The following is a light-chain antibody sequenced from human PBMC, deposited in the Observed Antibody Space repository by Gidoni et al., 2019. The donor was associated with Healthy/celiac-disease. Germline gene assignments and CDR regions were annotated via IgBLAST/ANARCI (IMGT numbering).Light chain of an antibody. CDR3: QQYYSTPQT. J-gene: IGKJ1*01. CDR2: WAS. Sequence: IVMTQSPDSLAVSLGERATINCKSSQSVLYSSNNKNYLAWYQQKPGQPPKLLIYWASTWESGVPDRFSGSGYGTDFTLTISSLQAEDVAVYYCQQYYSTPQTFGQGTKVEIK. CDR1: QSVLYSSNNKNY. V-gene: IGKV4-1*01.